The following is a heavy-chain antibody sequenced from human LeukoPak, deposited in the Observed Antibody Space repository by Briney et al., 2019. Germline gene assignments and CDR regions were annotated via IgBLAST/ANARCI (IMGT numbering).Heavy chain of an antibody. V-gene: IGHV4-59*01. CDR2: IYYSGST. CDR3: ARDLYDFWSGSPRYYFDY. Sequence: SETLSLTRTVSGGSISSYYWSWIRQPPGKGLEWIGYIYYSGSTNYNPSLKSRVTISVDTSKNQFSLKLSSVTAADTAVYYCARDLYDFWSGSPRYYFDYWGQGTLVTVSS. J-gene: IGHJ4*02. D-gene: IGHD3-3*01. CDR1: GGSISSYY.